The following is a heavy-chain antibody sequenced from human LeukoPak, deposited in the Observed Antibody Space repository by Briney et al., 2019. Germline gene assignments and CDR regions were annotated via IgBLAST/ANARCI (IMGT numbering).Heavy chain of an antibody. D-gene: IGHD3-3*01. CDR2: MNPNSGNT. J-gene: IGHJ5*02. V-gene: IGHV1-8*01. CDR1: GYTFTSYE. Sequence: VASVKVSCKASGYTFTSYEINWVRQATGQGLEWMGSMNPNSGNTGYAQKFQGRVTMTRNTSINTAYMELSSLRSEDTAVYYCARGGNDFWSGYNWFDPWGQGTLVTVSS. CDR3: ARGGNDFWSGYNWFDP.